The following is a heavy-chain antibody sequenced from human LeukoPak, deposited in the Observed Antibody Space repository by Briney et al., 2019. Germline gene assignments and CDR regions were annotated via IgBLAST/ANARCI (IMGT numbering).Heavy chain of an antibody. CDR3: AREGRAAADY. V-gene: IGHV3-21*01. CDR1: GFTFSSYS. D-gene: IGHD6-13*01. J-gene: IGHJ4*02. Sequence: GGSLRLSCAASGFTFSSYSMNWVRQAPGKELEWVSSISSSSSYIYYADSVKGRFTISRDNAKNSLYLQMNSLRAEDTAVYYCAREGRAAADYWGQGTLVTVSS. CDR2: ISSSSSYI.